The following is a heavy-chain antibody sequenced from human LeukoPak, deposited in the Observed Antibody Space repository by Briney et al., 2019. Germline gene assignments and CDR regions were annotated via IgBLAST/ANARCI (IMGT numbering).Heavy chain of an antibody. J-gene: IGHJ4*02. CDR1: GGSISSYY. CDR2: ISNSGSTK. CDR3: AAVIDY. Sequence: LSLTCTVSGGSISSYYWSWIRQAPGKGLEWISYISNSGSTKYYADSVKGRFTISRDNAKNSVFLQMNSLRAEDTAVYYCAAVIDYWGQGTLVTVSS. V-gene: IGHV3-11*04.